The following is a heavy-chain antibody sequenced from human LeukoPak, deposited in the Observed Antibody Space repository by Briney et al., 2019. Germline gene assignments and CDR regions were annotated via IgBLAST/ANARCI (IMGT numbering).Heavy chain of an antibody. V-gene: IGHV4-61*02. CDR1: AGSISSGGYY. CDR2: IYTSGST. D-gene: IGHD3-22*01. CDR3: ARARSWYYDSSGYYYRQHFDY. J-gene: IGHJ4*02. Sequence: SQTLSLTCTVSAGSISSGGYYWSWIRQPAGKGLEWIGRIYTSGSTNYNPSLESRVTISVDTSKNQFSLKLSSVTAADTAVYYCARARSWYYDSSGYYYRQHFDYWGQGTLVTVSS.